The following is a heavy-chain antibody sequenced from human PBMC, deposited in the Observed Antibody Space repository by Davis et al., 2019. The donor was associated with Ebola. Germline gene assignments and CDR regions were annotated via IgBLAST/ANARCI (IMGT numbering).Heavy chain of an antibody. CDR1: GFTFSSYG. D-gene: IGHD3-22*01. V-gene: IGHV3-21*01. CDR2: ISSSSSYI. J-gene: IGHJ6*03. CDR3: ARVDSYMDV. Sequence: GESLKISCAASGFTFSSYGMHLVRQAPGKGLEWVSSISSSSSYIYYADSVKGRFTISRDNAKNSLYLQMNSLRAEDTAVYYCARVDSYMDVWGKGTTVTVAS.